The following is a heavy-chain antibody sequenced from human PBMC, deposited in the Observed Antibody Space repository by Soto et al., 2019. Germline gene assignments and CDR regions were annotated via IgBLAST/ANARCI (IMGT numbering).Heavy chain of an antibody. CDR2: IYYSGST. V-gene: IGHV4-59*08. D-gene: IGHD3-10*01. Sequence: PGKGLEWIGYIYYSGSTNYNPSLKSRVTISVDTSKNQFSLKLSSVTAADTAVYYCARLGSGSYSDYFDYWGQGTLVTVSS. J-gene: IGHJ4*02. CDR3: ARLGSGSYSDYFDY.